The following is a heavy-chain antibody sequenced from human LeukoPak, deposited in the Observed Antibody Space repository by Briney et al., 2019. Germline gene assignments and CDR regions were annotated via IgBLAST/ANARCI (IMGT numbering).Heavy chain of an antibody. CDR1: GGSISSYY. Sequence: SETLSLTCTVSGGSISSYYWSWIRQPAGKGLEWIGRIYTSGSTNYNPSLKSRVTMSVDTSKNQFSLKLSSVTAADTAVYYCARDLSIAVAGTYFDYWGQGTLVTVSS. J-gene: IGHJ4*02. V-gene: IGHV4-4*07. CDR3: ARDLSIAVAGTYFDY. CDR2: IYTSGST. D-gene: IGHD6-19*01.